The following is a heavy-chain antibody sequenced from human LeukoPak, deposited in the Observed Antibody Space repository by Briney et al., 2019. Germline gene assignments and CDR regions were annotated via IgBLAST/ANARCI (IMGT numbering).Heavy chain of an antibody. J-gene: IGHJ6*02. V-gene: IGHV1-46*01. CDR1: GYTFTSYY. CDR3: ARDRQWLVVYFFHYYGMDV. Sequence: ASVKLSCKASGYTFTSYYMHWVRQAPGQGLEWMGIINPSGGSTSYAQKFQGRVTMTRDTSTSTVYMELSSLRSEDTAVYYCARDRQWLVVYFFHYYGMDVWGQGTTVTVSS. D-gene: IGHD6-19*01. CDR2: INPSGGST.